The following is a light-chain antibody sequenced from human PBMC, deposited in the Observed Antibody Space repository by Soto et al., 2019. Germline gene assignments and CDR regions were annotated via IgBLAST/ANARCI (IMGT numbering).Light chain of an antibody. CDR2: GAS. V-gene: IGKV3-15*01. CDR1: QSVSSN. Sequence: EIVMTQSPATLSVSPGERATLSFRASQSVSSNLAWYQQKPGQAPRLLIYGASTRATGIPARFSGSGSGTELTLTISSLQSEDFAVYYCQQYNNWPLTFGGGTKVDIK. CDR3: QQYNNWPLT. J-gene: IGKJ4*01.